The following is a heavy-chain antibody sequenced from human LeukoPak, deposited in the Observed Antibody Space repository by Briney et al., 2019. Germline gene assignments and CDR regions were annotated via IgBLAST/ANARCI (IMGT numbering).Heavy chain of an antibody. V-gene: IGHV4-59*01. CDR2: IYYSGST. CDR1: GGSISSYY. Sequence: SSETLSLTCTVSGGSISSYYWSWIRQPPGKGLEWIGYIYYSGSTNYHPSLKSRVTISVDTSKNQFSLKLSSVTAADTAVYYCARGPLNYYDSSGYPIGRYFDYWGQGTLVTVSS. CDR3: ARGPLNYYDSSGYPIGRYFDY. D-gene: IGHD3-22*01. J-gene: IGHJ4*02.